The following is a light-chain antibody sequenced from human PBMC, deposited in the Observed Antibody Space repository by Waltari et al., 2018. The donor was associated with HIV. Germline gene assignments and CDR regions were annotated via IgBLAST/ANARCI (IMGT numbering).Light chain of an antibody. Sequence: QSALTQPASVSGSPGQSITISCTGTSSDVGGYTYVSWYQQPPGKAPRRMMYEVSNRTSGVSERFSGSKSGNTGSLTISGLQAEDEADYYCSAYTSSSTVVFGGGTKLTVL. CDR1: SSDVGGYTY. CDR2: EVS. V-gene: IGLV2-14*01. CDR3: SAYTSSSTVV. J-gene: IGLJ2*01.